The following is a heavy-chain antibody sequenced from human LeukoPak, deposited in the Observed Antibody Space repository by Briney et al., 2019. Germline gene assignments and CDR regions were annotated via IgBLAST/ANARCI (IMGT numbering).Heavy chain of an antibody. V-gene: IGHV3-20*04. J-gene: IGHJ4*02. CDR2: INWNGGST. Sequence: PGGSLRLSCAASGFTFDDSVMSWVRQAPGKGLEWVSGINWNGGSTGYADSVKGRFTISRDSSKNTLYLRMNSLRADDTAVYYCAKGIGGVLAAADYWGQGTLVTVSS. CDR1: GFTFDDSV. CDR3: AKGIGGVLAAADY. D-gene: IGHD6-13*01.